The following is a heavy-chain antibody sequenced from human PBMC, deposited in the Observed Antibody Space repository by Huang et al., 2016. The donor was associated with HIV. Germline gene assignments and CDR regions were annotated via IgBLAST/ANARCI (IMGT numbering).Heavy chain of an antibody. V-gene: IGHV3-53*01. Sequence: EVQLVESGGGLIQPGGSLRLSCAASGFSVNTNYMTWVRQAPGKGWEWVAVIYAGGRTYYAASVKGRFTIARDNSKNTVFLQMSSLRAEDTAVYYCARVQQSSGWYGGDLDYWGQGTLVTISS. D-gene: IGHD6-19*01. CDR1: GFSVNTNY. J-gene: IGHJ4*02. CDR3: ARVQQSSGWYGGDLDY. CDR2: IYAGGRT.